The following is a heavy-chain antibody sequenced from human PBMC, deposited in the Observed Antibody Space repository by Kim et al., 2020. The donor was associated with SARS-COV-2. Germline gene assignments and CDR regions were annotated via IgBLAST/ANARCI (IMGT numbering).Heavy chain of an antibody. Sequence: SETLSLTCTVSGGSISSGGYYWSWIRQHPGKGLEWIGYIYYSGSTYYNPSLKSRVTISVDTSKNQFSLKLSSVTAADTAVYYCARDNRSYGETDYWGQGTLVTVSS. CDR1: GGSISSGGYY. CDR2: IYYSGST. J-gene: IGHJ4*02. V-gene: IGHV4-31*03. D-gene: IGHD4-17*01. CDR3: ARDNRSYGETDY.